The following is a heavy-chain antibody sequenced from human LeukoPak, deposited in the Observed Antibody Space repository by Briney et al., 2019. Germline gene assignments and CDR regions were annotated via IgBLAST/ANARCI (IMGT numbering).Heavy chain of an antibody. Sequence: PSETLSLTCTVSGGSISNYYWTWIRQPPGKGLEWIGYIYYSGSTDYNPSLRSLVTISVDTSKNQFSLRLSSVTAADTAVYYCTRGRRWSDYWGQGTLVTVSS. CDR1: GGSISNYY. V-gene: IGHV4-59*08. D-gene: IGHD4-23*01. CDR3: TRGRRWSDY. CDR2: IYYSGST. J-gene: IGHJ4*02.